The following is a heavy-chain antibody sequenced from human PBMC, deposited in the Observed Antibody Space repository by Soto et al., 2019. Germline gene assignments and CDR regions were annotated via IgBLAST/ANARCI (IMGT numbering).Heavy chain of an antibody. CDR1: GYTFTSYG. CDR2: IRTNNGNT. Sequence: QVQLVQSGAEVKKPGASVRVSCKASGYTFTSYGISWVRQAPGQGLEWMGWIRTNNGNTNYAQKLQGRVTMTTDTTPTTAYMELRSLGSDDTAVYYWARGYFGDSLFDYRGQGTPLTVSS. CDR3: ARGYFGDSLFDY. V-gene: IGHV1-18*01. D-gene: IGHD4-17*01. J-gene: IGHJ4*02.